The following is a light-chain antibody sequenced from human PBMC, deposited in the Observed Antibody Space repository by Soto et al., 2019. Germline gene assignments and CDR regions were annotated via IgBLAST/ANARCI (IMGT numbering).Light chain of an antibody. J-gene: IGKJ5*01. V-gene: IGKV1-5*03. CDR1: ESVNNW. CDR2: KVS. Sequence: DIQMTQSPSTLSAAVGDRVTITCRASESVNNWLAWYQQKQGKAPKLLIDKVSIVESMVPSRFSGSGSESEFTLSSSSLQPDDFATYYFHQCKLYSLISFGQGTRREIK. CDR3: HQCKLYSLIS.